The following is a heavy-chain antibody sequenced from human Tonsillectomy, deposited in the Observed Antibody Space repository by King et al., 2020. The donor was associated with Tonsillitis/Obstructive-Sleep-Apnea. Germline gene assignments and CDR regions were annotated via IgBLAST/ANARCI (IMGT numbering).Heavy chain of an antibody. J-gene: IGHJ5*02. CDR2: INHSGST. CDR1: GGSFSGYY. V-gene: IGHV4-34*01. Sequence: VQPQQWGAGLLKPSETLSLTCAVYGGSFSGYYWSWIRQPPGKGLEWIGEINHSGSTNYNPSLKSRVTISVDTSKNQFSLKLSSVTAADTAVYYCASATYYYDSSGYKAVWFDPWGQGTLVTVSS. D-gene: IGHD3-22*01. CDR3: ASATYYYDSSGYKAVWFDP.